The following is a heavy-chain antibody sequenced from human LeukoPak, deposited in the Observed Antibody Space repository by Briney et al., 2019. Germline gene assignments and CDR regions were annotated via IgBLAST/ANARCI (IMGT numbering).Heavy chain of an antibody. J-gene: IGHJ6*02. CDR3: ARIVEQQLHYSMDV. CDR2: ISAYNGNT. D-gene: IGHD6-13*01. Sequence: ASVKVSCKASGYTFTSYGISWVRQAPGQGLEWMGWISAYNGNTNYAQKLQGRVTMTTDTSTSTAYMELRSLRSDDTAVYYCARIVEQQLHYSMDVWGQGTTVTVSS. CDR1: GYTFTSYG. V-gene: IGHV1-18*01.